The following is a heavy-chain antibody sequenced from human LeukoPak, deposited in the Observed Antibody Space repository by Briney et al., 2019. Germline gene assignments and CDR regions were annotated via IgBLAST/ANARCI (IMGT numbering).Heavy chain of an antibody. Sequence: SETLSLTCTVSGVSISSSNSYWGWIRQPPGKGLEWIGSIYHSGSTYYNPSLKSRVTISVDTSKNQFSLKLSSVTAADTAVYYCARDTYGSGNNWFDPWGQGTLVTVSS. CDR2: IYHSGST. CDR3: ARDTYGSGNNWFDP. CDR1: GVSISSSNSY. V-gene: IGHV4-39*07. D-gene: IGHD3-10*01. J-gene: IGHJ5*02.